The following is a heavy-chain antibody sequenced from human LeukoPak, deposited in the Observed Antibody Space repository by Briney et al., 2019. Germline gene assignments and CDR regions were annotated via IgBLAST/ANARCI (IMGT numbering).Heavy chain of an antibody. V-gene: IGHV3-48*01. Sequence: GGSLRLSCAASGFTFSSYSMNWVRQAPGKGLEWVSYISSSSSTIYYADSVKGRFTSSRDNGKNALYLQMKSLRAEDTAVYFCARAAWDPNYYYYMDVWGKGTTVTIPS. CDR2: ISSSSSTI. D-gene: IGHD1-26*01. J-gene: IGHJ6*03. CDR3: ARAAWDPNYYYYMDV. CDR1: GFTFSSYS.